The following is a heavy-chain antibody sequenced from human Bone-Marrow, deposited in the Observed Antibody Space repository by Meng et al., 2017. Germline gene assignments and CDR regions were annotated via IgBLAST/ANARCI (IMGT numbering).Heavy chain of an antibody. V-gene: IGHV4-4*07. CDR1: GGSISSYY. CDR3: ARDQRSLGWLQRKGAFDI. Sequence: ESLKISCTVSGGSISSYYWSWIRQPAGKGLEWIGRIYTSGSTNYNPSLKSRVTMSVDTSKNQFSLKLSSVTAADTAVYYCARDQRSLGWLQRKGAFDIWGQGTMVTVSS. D-gene: IGHD5-24*01. J-gene: IGHJ3*02. CDR2: IYTSGST.